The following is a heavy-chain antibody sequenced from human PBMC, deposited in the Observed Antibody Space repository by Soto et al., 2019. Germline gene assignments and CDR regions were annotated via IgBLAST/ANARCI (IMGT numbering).Heavy chain of an antibody. J-gene: IGHJ4*02. CDR3: ARGHPNIGRFLEWLHADKFDY. V-gene: IGHV3-15*05. Sequence: GGSLRLSCAASGFTFSNAWMSWVRQAPGKVLEWVGRIKSKTDGGTRDYAGPVKGRFTISRDDPKNTLYLQMKSLKTEDTAVYYCARGHPNIGRFLEWLHADKFDYWGQGTLVTVSS. CDR1: GFTFSNAW. CDR2: IKSKTDGGTR. D-gene: IGHD3-3*01.